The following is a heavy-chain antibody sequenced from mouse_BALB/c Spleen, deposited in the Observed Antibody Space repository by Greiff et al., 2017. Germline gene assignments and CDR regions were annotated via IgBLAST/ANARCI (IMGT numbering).Heavy chain of an antibody. CDR3: AREERYEYYFDY. Sequence: EVQLVQSGPELVKPGASVTISCTASGYTFTDYNMHWVKQSHGKSLEWIGYIYPYNGGTGYNQKFKSKATLTVDNSSSTAYMELRSLTSEDSAVYYCAREERYEYYFDYWGQGTTLTVSS. V-gene: IGHV1S29*02. CDR1: GYTFTDYN. D-gene: IGHD2-14*01. J-gene: IGHJ2*01. CDR2: IYPYNGGT.